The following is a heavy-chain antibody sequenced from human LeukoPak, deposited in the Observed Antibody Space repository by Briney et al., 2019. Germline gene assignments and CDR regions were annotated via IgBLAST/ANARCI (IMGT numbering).Heavy chain of an antibody. D-gene: IGHD3-10*01. CDR2: VSFDGNNK. V-gene: IGHV3-30-3*01. CDR3: AKGTPGVYYGSGSYPAFDI. Sequence: GGSLRLSCEASGFSISRFAMHWVRQAPGKGLEWVAVVSFDGNNKLYADSVQGRFTISRDNSKDTLYLQMNSLRAEDTAVYYCAKGTPGVYYGSGSYPAFDIWGQGTMVTVSS. J-gene: IGHJ3*02. CDR1: GFSISRFA.